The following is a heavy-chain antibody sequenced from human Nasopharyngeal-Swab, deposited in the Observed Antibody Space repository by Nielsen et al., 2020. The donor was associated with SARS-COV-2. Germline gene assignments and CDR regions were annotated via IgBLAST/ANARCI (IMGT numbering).Heavy chain of an antibody. CDR1: GFTFSSYA. J-gene: IGHJ4*02. Sequence: GGSLRLSCAASGFTFSSYAMHWVRQAPGKGLVWVSRINSDGSYTSYADSVKGRFTISRDNAKNTLYLQMNSLRAEDTAVYYCARAHNSWPAFFDYWGQGTLVTVSS. D-gene: IGHD6-13*01. CDR3: ARAHNSWPAFFDY. CDR2: INSDGSYT. V-gene: IGHV3-74*01.